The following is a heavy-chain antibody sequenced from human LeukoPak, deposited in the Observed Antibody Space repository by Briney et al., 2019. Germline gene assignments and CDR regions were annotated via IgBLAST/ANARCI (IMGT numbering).Heavy chain of an antibody. CDR1: GDIFSSYG. J-gene: IGHJ4*02. Sequence: ASVKVSCKASGDIFSSYGFYRVRQAPGQGPEWMGGIIPIFNTLKYPQKFQARVTFTADESTSTAFMELSNLRSDDTAVYYCVRDSRNRGGDCYHFDYWGQGTLVTVSP. V-gene: IGHV1-69*13. D-gene: IGHD2-21*02. CDR2: IIPIFNTL. CDR3: VRDSRNRGGDCYHFDY.